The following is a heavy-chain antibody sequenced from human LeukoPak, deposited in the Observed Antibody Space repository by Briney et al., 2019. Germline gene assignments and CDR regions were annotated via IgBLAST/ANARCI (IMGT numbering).Heavy chain of an antibody. CDR3: ARGVYIAAAQYGY. CDR2: IYYSGTT. D-gene: IGHD6-13*01. CDR1: GGSFSGYY. J-gene: IGHJ4*02. Sequence: SETLSLTCAVYGGSFSGYYWSWIRQPPGKGLEWIGYIYYSGTTNYNPSPKSRVTTSVDTSKNQFSLKLSSVTAADTAVYYCARGVYIAAAQYGYWGQGTLVTVSS. V-gene: IGHV4-59*01.